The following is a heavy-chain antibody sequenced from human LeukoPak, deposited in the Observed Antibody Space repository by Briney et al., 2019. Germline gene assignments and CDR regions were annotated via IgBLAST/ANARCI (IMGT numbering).Heavy chain of an antibody. V-gene: IGHV3-23*01. D-gene: IGHD6-6*01. CDR2: ISGSGGST. Sequence: GGSLRLSCAASGFTFSSYAMSWVRQAPGKGLEWVSAISGSGGSTYYADSVKGRFTISRDNSKNTLYLQMNSLRAEDTAVYYCARDLLEYSSSSGWFDPWGQGILVTVSS. CDR3: ARDLLEYSSSSGWFDP. J-gene: IGHJ5*02. CDR1: GFTFSSYA.